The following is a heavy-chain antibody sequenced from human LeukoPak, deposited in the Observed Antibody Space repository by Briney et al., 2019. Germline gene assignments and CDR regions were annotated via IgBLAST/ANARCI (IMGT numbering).Heavy chain of an antibody. CDR3: ARVRGPRPYGSGSYDY. V-gene: IGHV4-34*01. D-gene: IGHD3-10*01. Sequence: SETLSLTCAVYGGSFSGYYWSWIRQPPGKGLEWIGEINHSGSTNYNPSLKSRVTISEDTSKNQFSLKLSSVTAADTAVYYCARVRGPRPYGSGSYDYWGQGTLVTVSS. CDR1: GGSFSGYY. J-gene: IGHJ4*02. CDR2: INHSGST.